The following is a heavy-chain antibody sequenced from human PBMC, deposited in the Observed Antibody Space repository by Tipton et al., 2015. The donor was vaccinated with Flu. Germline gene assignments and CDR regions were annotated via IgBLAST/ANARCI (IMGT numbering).Heavy chain of an antibody. D-gene: IGHD6-19*01. CDR1: GGSISSGSYY. J-gene: IGHJ4*02. V-gene: IGHV4-61*02. Sequence: LRLSCTVSGGSISSGSYYWSWIRQPAGKGLEWIGRIYTSGSTNYSPSLKSRVTISVDTSKNQFSLKLSSVTAADTAVYYCARGRAVAGFRGFDYWGQGTLVTVSS. CDR2: IYTSGST. CDR3: ARGRAVAGFRGFDY.